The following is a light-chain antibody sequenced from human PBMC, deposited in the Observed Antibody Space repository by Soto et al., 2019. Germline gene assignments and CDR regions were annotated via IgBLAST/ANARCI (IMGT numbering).Light chain of an antibody. V-gene: IGKV3-15*01. CDR1: QSVSSN. CDR3: QQYNNWPPLT. Sequence: EIVMTQSPATLYVSPGERATLSCRASQSVSSNLAWYQQKPGQAPRLLIYVASTRATGIPARLSGSGSGTVFTLTICSLQSEDFAVYYCQQYNNWPPLTFGGGTKVEIK. J-gene: IGKJ4*01. CDR2: VAS.